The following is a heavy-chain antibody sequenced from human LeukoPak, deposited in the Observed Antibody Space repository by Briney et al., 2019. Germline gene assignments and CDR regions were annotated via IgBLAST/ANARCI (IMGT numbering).Heavy chain of an antibody. V-gene: IGHV4-59*01. J-gene: IGHJ6*02. CDR2: IYYSGST. CDR1: GGSISSYY. D-gene: IGHD3-3*01. CDR3: ARGGYYDFWSGTLKTNYYGMDV. Sequence: RTSETLSLTCTVSGGSISSYYWSWIRQPPGKGLEWIGYIYYSGSTNYNPSLKSRVTISVDTSKNQFSLKLSSVTAADTAVYYCARGGYYDFWSGTLKTNYYGMDVWGQGTTVTVSS.